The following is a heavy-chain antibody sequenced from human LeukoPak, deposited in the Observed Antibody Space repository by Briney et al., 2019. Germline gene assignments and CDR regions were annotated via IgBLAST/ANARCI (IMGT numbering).Heavy chain of an antibody. CDR1: GYTFTDEY. Sequence: ASVKVSCSTSGYTFTDEYIHWDRHGPGPGMECMGWMHPNTGDTVYVQKFHGRVTFTRDTSISTAYMELHRLRSDDMDVYYCVRHLTDPTSGDCWGQGTLVTVSS. CDR3: VRHLTDPTSGDC. D-gene: IGHD1-14*01. J-gene: IGHJ4*02. V-gene: IGHV1-2*02. CDR2: MHPNTGDT.